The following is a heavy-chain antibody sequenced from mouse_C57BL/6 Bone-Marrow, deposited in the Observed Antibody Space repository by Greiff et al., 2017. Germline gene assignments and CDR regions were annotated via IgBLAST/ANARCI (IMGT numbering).Heavy chain of an antibody. CDR1: GYTFTSYW. CDR2: IDPSDSYT. D-gene: IGHD1-2*01. V-gene: IGHV1-69*01. CDR3: ARDTTAYAMDY. J-gene: IGHJ4*01. Sequence: QVQLQQPGAELVKPGASVKLSCKASGYTFTSYWMHWVKQRPGQGLEWIGEIDPSDSYTNYNQKFKGKSTLTVDKSSSTAYMQLSSLTSEDSAVYYCARDTTAYAMDYWGQGTSVTVSS.